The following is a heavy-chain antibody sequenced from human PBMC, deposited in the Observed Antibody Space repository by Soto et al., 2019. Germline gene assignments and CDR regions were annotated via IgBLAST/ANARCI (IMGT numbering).Heavy chain of an antibody. Sequence: QVQVVQSGVEVRRPGSSVKVSCKPSGDTFKNCVISWVRQAPGQGLEWMGGIIPLFGTTDFAQRFQGRLTITTDESTTTAYMELSRLRSEDTATYYCAAELGFGKLSVVWGQGTTVIVSS. J-gene: IGHJ6*02. CDR2: IIPLFGTT. CDR3: AAELGFGKLSVV. D-gene: IGHD3-10*01. V-gene: IGHV1-69*01. CDR1: GDTFKNCV.